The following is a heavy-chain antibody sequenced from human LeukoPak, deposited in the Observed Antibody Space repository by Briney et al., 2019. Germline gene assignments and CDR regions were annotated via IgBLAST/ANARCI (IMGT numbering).Heavy chain of an antibody. J-gene: IGHJ1*01. Sequence: RASVKVSCKASGYTFTSYYMHWVRQAPGQGLEWMGIINPSGGSTSYAQKLQGRVTMTTDTSTSTAYMELRSLRSDDTAVYYCARDKVTASPLSIFQHWGQGTLVTVSS. V-gene: IGHV1-46*01. CDR1: GYTFTSYY. CDR3: ARDKVTASPLSIFQH. CDR2: INPSGGST. D-gene: IGHD2-21*02.